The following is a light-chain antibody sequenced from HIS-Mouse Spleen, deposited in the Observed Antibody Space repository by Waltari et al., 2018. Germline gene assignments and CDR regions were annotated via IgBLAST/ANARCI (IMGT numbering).Light chain of an antibody. CDR3: AAWDDSLNGVV. CDR1: SSNIGSNT. V-gene: IGLV1-44*01. Sequence: QSVLTQPPSASGTPGQRVTTSCSGSSSNIGSNTVIWYQQLPGTAPKLLIYRNNQRPSGVPDRFSGSKSGTSASLAISGLQSEDEADYYCAAWDDSLNGVVFGGGTKLTVL. CDR2: RNN. J-gene: IGLJ2*01.